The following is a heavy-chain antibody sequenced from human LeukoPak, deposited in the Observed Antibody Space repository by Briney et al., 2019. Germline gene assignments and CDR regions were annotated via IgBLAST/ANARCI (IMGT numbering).Heavy chain of an antibody. V-gene: IGHV3-30*18. J-gene: IGHJ4*02. CDR2: ISYDGSNK. D-gene: IGHD6-13*01. CDR3: AKLGIAAAAGTYDSDY. Sequence: GESLRLSCVASGFIFSSFWMTWVRQAPGKGLEWVAVISYDGSNKYYADSVKGRFTISRDNSKNTLYLQMNSLRAEDTAVYYCAKLGIAAAAGTYDSDYWGQGTLVTVSS. CDR1: GFIFSSFW.